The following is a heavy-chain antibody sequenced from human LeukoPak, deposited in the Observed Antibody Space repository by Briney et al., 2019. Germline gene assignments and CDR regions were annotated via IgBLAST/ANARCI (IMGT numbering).Heavy chain of an antibody. D-gene: IGHD6-13*01. CDR2: IYSGGNT. V-gene: IGHV3-66*01. J-gene: IGHJ4*02. Sequence: GGSLRLSCVASGFSFSSYSMNWVRQAPGKGLEWVSVIYSGGNTFYADSVKGRFTISRDNPKNTLYLRMNSLRGEDTAVYYCARSGAEGTFDYWGQGTLVTVSS. CDR3: ARSGAEGTFDY. CDR1: GFSFSSYS.